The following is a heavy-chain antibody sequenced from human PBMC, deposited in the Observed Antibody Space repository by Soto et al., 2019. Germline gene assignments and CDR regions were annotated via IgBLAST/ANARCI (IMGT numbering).Heavy chain of an antibody. V-gene: IGHV4-30-4*01. CDR1: GGSISSGDYY. CDR2: IYYSGST. J-gene: IGHJ4*02. CDR3: ARFPRGYSYAFNY. Sequence: SETLSLTCTVSGGSISSGDYYWSWIRQPPGKGLEWIGYIYYSGSTYYNPSLKSRVTMSVDTSKNQFSLKLSSVTAADTAVYYWARFPRGYSYAFNYWGQGARVTVAS. D-gene: IGHD5-18*01.